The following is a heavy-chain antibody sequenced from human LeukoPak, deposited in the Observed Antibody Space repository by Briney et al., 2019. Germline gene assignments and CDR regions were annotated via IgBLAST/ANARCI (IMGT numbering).Heavy chain of an antibody. V-gene: IGHV3-23*01. J-gene: IGHJ4*02. CDR2: ISGSGGST. CDR1: GFTFSSYA. D-gene: IGHD3-10*01. CDR3: AKLAAYCYGSGSLPDY. Sequence: GGSLRLSCAASGFTFSSYAMSWVRQAPGKGLEWVSAISGSGGSTYYADSVKGRFTISRDNSKNTLYLQMNSLRAEDTAVYYCAKLAAYCYGSGSLPDYWGQGTLVTVSS.